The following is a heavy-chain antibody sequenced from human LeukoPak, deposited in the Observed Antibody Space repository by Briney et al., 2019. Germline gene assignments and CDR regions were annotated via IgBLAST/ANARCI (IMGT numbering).Heavy chain of an antibody. Sequence: GGSLRLSCAASGFTFSGFEMNWARQAPGQGLEWVSSISTGSRYIYYADSVKGRFTISRDNAKNSLYLQMNSLRAEDTAVYYCARGPERTGVGTRYYYDMDVWGQGTTVTVSS. CDR3: ARGPERTGVGTRYYYDMDV. V-gene: IGHV3-21*01. J-gene: IGHJ6*02. CDR1: GFTFSGFE. D-gene: IGHD2-8*01. CDR2: ISTGSRYI.